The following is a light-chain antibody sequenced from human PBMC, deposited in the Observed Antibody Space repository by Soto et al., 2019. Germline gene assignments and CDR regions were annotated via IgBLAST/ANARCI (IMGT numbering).Light chain of an antibody. V-gene: IGKV1-9*01. CDR3: QQLNSYPFLT. CDR1: QGISSY. Sequence: DIQLTQSPSFLSASVGDRVTITCRASQGISSYLAWYQQKPGKALKLLIYAASTLKSGVPSRFSGSGSGTEFTLTISSLQPEDFATYYCQQLNSYPFLTFGGGTKVEIK. CDR2: AAS. J-gene: IGKJ4*01.